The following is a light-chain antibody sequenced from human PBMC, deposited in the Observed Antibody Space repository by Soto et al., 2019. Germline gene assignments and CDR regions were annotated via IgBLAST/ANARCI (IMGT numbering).Light chain of an antibody. CDR1: QSVSSY. CDR3: QQRSNWPPIT. Sequence: EIVMTQSPATRSLSPGERATLSCRASQSVSSYLAWYQQKPGQAPRLLIYDASTRATGIAPRFSGSGSGADFTLTISSLEPEDFAVYYCQQRSNWPPITFGQGTRLEIK. J-gene: IGKJ5*01. CDR2: DAS. V-gene: IGKV3-11*01.